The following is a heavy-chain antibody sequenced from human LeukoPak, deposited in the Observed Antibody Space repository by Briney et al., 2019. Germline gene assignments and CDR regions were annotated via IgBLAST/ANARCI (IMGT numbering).Heavy chain of an antibody. CDR1: GFTFSNYA. Sequence: PGGSLRLSCAASGFTFSNYATHWVRQASGKGLEWVALISYDGSNKYYADSVKGRFTISRDNSKNTLYLQMNSLRAEDTAVYYCARGRRDGYNANDQGPGYWGQGTLVTVSS. CDR2: ISYDGSNK. D-gene: IGHD5-24*01. J-gene: IGHJ4*02. V-gene: IGHV3-30-3*01. CDR3: ARGRRDGYNANDQGPGY.